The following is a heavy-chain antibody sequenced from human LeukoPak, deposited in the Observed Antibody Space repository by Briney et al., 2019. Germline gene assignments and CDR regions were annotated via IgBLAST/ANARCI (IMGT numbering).Heavy chain of an antibody. Sequence: PGASLRLSCAASGFIFRNYAMSWVRQAPGKGLEWVSAITGSGDTTYYADSVKGRFTISRDNSKNTLYVEMNTLRAEDRAGYYCAKWGDYDILTGYYVSDFWGPGPLVTVSS. CDR1: GFIFRNYA. CDR3: AKWGDYDILTGYYVSDF. V-gene: IGHV3-23*01. J-gene: IGHJ4*02. CDR2: ITGSGDTT. D-gene: IGHD3-9*01.